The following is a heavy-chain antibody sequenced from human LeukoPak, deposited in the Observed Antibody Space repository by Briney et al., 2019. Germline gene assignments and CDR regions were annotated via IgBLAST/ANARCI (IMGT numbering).Heavy chain of an antibody. CDR3: ARHLSGKTDY. D-gene: IGHD3-10*01. J-gene: IGHJ4*02. V-gene: IGHV4-39*01. CDR1: GGSINTDHPS. CDR2: ILYSGAT. Sequence: SETLSLTCTVSGGSINTDHPSWSWIRQSPGKGLQWIGSILYSGATYYNPSLESRVTISVDLSKTQLSLKLASVTAADTAVYCARHLSGKTDYWGQGILITVSS.